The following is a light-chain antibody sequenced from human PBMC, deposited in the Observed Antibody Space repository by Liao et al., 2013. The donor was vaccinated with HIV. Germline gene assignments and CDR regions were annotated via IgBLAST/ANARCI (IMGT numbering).Light chain of an antibody. J-gene: IGLJ1*01. CDR2: QDI. Sequence: SYAVTQPPSVSVSPGQTASITCSGDGLGDKYACWYQQKPGQSPVLLIYQDIKRPSGIPERFSGSNSGNTATLTISGTQAMDEADYYCQAWDSTIAYVFGTGTKVTVL. CDR3: QAWDSTIAYV. CDR1: GLGDKY. V-gene: IGLV3-1*01.